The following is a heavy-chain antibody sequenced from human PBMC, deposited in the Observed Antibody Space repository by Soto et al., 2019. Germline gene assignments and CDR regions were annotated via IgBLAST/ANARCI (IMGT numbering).Heavy chain of an antibody. D-gene: IGHD3-22*01. CDR3: ARDSETSPYYGALDY. V-gene: IGHV3-48*03. J-gene: IGHJ4*02. Sequence: VGSLRLSCAVSGFTFGSYEMNWVRQAPGKGLEWVAYIDTSGSATHYADSVKGRFTISRDNAKNSVYLQMDSLRVEDTAIFYCARDSETSPYYGALDYWGQGTLVTVSS. CDR2: IDTSGSAT. CDR1: GFTFGSYE.